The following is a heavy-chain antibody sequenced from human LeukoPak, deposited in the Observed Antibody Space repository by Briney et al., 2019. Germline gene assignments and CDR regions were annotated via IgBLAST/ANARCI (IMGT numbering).Heavy chain of an antibody. CDR3: AKDARWWGELGRNAFDI. Sequence: PGGSLRLSCAASGFTFSSYAMSWVRQAPGKGLEWVSAISGSGGSTYYADSVKGRFTISRDNAKNSLYLQMNSLRAEDTALYYCAKDARWWGELGRNAFDIWGQGTMVTVSS. CDR2: ISGSGGST. V-gene: IGHV3-23*01. J-gene: IGHJ3*02. CDR1: GFTFSSYA. D-gene: IGHD2-15*01.